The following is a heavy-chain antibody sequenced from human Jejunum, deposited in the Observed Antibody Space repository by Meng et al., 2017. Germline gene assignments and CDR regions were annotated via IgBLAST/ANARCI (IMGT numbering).Heavy chain of an antibody. D-gene: IGHD3-22*01. Sequence: GGSLRLSCAASGFTFRSYWMHWVRQAPGKGLVWVSRINGDGSSTSYADSVKGRFTISRDNAKNTLYLQMNSLRAEDTAVYYCVRSHYYDGSVYYLDYWGQGTLVTVSS. CDR2: INGDGSST. CDR3: VRSHYYDGSVYYLDY. J-gene: IGHJ4*02. V-gene: IGHV3-74*01. CDR1: GFTFRSYW.